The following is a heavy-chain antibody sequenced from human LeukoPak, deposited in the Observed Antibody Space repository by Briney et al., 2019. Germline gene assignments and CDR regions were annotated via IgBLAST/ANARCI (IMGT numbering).Heavy chain of an antibody. J-gene: IGHJ4*02. CDR3: ARDSRVSNSLPFDC. CDR1: GDSVSSNSAA. D-gene: IGHD4-11*01. CDR2: TYYRSKWYS. V-gene: IGHV6-1*01. Sequence: SQTLSLTCAISGDSVSSNSAAWNWIRQSPSRGLEWLGRTYYRSKWYSDYADSVKSRITINADTSKNQFSLHLDSVTPEDTAVYYCARDSRVSNSLPFDCWGQGTLVTVSS.